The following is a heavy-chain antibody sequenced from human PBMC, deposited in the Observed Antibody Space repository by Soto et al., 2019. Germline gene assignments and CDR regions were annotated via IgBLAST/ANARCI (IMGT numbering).Heavy chain of an antibody. D-gene: IGHD4-17*01. V-gene: IGHV1-18*01. CDR2: ISAYNGNT. CDR3: AMEEDSGDAEYFQH. Sequence: QVQLVQSGAEVKKPGASVKVSCKASGYTCTSYGISSARQAPEQGLEWMGWISAYNGNTNYAQKLQGRVTMTTDTSTGTAYMELRSLRSDDTALYFCAMEEDSGDAEYFQHCGQGTLVTVS. CDR1: GYTCTSYG. J-gene: IGHJ1*01.